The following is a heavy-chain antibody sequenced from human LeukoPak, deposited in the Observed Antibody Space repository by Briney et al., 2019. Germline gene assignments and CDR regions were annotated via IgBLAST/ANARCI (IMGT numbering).Heavy chain of an antibody. D-gene: IGHD2-2*01. CDR3: ARVLIVAVPAANAFDI. J-gene: IGHJ3*02. CDR1: GYVFTRYG. Sequence: GASVKVSCKASGYVFTRYGISWVRQAPGQGLEWMGWISPYNGNTNYAQMRQGRVTMTTDTSTSTAYMELRSLTSDDTAVYYCARVLIVAVPAANAFDIWGQGTMVTVSS. V-gene: IGHV1-18*01. CDR2: ISPYNGNT.